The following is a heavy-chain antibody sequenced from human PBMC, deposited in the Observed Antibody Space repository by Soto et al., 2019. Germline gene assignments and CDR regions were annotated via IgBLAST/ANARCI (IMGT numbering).Heavy chain of an antibody. J-gene: IGHJ6*02. CDR2: ISGSGGTT. CDR1: GFTFSSFA. Sequence: EEQLLESGGGLVQPGGSLRLSCETSGFTFSSFAMSWVRQAPGKGLEWVSSISGSGGTTYYADSVRGRFTVSRDDSKNTLFLHMNSLRADDTAVYYCARDWSKFSYNYPYYYAMDAWGQGTTVTVSS. CDR3: ARDWSKFSYNYPYYYAMDA. D-gene: IGHD3-9*01. V-gene: IGHV3-23*01.